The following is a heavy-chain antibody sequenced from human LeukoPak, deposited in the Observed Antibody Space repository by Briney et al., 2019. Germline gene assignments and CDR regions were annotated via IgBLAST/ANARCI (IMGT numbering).Heavy chain of an antibody. CDR3: ARTVVVVAATPAYYFDY. D-gene: IGHD2-15*01. J-gene: IGHJ4*02. V-gene: IGHV4-31*03. Sequence: SETLSLTCTVSGGSISSGGYYWSWIRQHPGKGLEWIGYIYYSGSTYYNPSLKSRVTISVDTSKNQFSLKLSSVTAADTAVYYCARTVVVVAATPAYYFDYWGQGTLVTVSS. CDR2: IYYSGST. CDR1: GGSISSGGYY.